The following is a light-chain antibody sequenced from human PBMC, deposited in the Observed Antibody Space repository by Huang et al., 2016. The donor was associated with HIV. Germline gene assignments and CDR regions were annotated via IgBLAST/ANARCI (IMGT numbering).Light chain of an antibody. CDR3: QQSYSPSPFT. V-gene: IGKV1-39*01. CDR2: EAA. Sequence: DIQMTQSPSSMSASIGDIVIITCRASQDIGRRLNWYQQKPGKAPQLLVYEAAVLQTGGPSRFSGSVSGTHFTLTIRSLLPEDFATYYCQQSYSPSPFTFGLGTILDI. J-gene: IGKJ2*01. CDR1: QDIGRR.